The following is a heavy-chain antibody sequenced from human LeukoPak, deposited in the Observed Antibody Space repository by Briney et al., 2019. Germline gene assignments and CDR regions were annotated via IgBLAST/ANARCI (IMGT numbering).Heavy chain of an antibody. J-gene: IGHJ4*02. V-gene: IGHV3-23*01. CDR3: AKQPSLSSLIDY. CDR2: ISGSGGST. CDR1: VFTFSSYA. Sequence: GGSLRLSCAASVFTFSSYAMSWVRQAPGKGREWVSAISGSGGSTYYADSVKGRFTISRDNSKNTLYLQMNSLRAEDTAVYYCAKQPSLSSLIDYWGQGTLVTVSS. D-gene: IGHD6-13*01.